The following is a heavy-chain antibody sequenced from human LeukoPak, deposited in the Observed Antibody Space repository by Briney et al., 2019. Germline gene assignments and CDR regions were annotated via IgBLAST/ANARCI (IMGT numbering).Heavy chain of an antibody. Sequence: GGSLRLSCAASGFTFSSYSMNWVRQAPGKGLEWVSSISSSSSYIYYADSVKGRFTIYRDNAKNTVYLQMNSLRVEDTAVYYCATVRSGSWDWFDPWGQGTLVTVSS. D-gene: IGHD3-10*01. CDR2: ISSSSSYI. CDR3: ATVRSGSWDWFDP. J-gene: IGHJ5*02. CDR1: GFTFSSYS. V-gene: IGHV3-21*01.